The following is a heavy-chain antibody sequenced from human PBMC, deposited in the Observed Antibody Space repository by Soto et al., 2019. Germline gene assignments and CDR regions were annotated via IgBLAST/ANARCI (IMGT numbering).Heavy chain of an antibody. V-gene: IGHV4-39*01. Sequence: SETLSLTCTVSGGSISTSDCYWGWIRQPPGKGLEWIANVYYSGNTYYNPSLRSRVTISIATSKNLFSLRLSSVTAADSAVYYCARLGGDIAVAKNWFDPWGQGTQVTVSS. CDR1: GGSISTSDCY. J-gene: IGHJ5*02. D-gene: IGHD2-15*01. CDR2: VYYSGNT. CDR3: ARLGGDIAVAKNWFDP.